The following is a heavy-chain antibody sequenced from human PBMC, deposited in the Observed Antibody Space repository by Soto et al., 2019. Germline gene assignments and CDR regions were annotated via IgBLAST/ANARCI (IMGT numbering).Heavy chain of an antibody. J-gene: IGHJ5*02. CDR3: ARDQWIAVAGTNWLDP. Sequence: VASVKVSCKASGYTFTSYGISWVRQAPGQGLEWMGWISAYNGNTNYAQKLQGRVTMTTDTSTSTAYMELRSLRSDDTAVYYCARDQWIAVAGTNWLDPWGQGTIVTV. CDR1: GYTFTSYG. CDR2: ISAYNGNT. V-gene: IGHV1-18*01. D-gene: IGHD6-19*01.